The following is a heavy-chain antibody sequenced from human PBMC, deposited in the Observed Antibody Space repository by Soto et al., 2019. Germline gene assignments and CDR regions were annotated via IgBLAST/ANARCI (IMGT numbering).Heavy chain of an antibody. CDR2: IDPSDSYT. CDR1: GYSFTSYW. V-gene: IGHV5-10-1*01. J-gene: IGHJ6*02. Sequence: GESLKISCKGSGYSFTSYWISWVRQMPGKGLEWMGRIDPSDSYTNYSPSFQGHVTISADKSSSTAYLQWSSLKASDTAMYYCARFLVVPAARGGDYYYYYYGMDVWGQGTTVTVSS. D-gene: IGHD2-2*01. CDR3: ARFLVVPAARGGDYYYYYYGMDV.